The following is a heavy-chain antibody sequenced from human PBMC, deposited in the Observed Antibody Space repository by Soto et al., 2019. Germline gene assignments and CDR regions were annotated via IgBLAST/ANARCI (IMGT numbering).Heavy chain of an antibody. V-gene: IGHV4-39*01. D-gene: IGHD3-10*01. J-gene: IGHJ4*02. Sequence: QMQLQESGPGLVKPSETLSLTCTVSNGSISTTSYNWGWIRQSPGKGLEWIGTIFYTGTTSYNPSLNSRVAISVATSNNQFSLGRGSVTAADTAVYYCARHGAFWGQGVLVVVSS. CDR2: IFYTGTT. CDR3: ARHGAF. CDR1: NGSISTTSYN.